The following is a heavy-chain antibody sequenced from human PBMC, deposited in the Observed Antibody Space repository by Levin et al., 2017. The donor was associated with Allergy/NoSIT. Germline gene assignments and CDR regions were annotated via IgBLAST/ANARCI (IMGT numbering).Heavy chain of an antibody. J-gene: IGHJ4*02. CDR1: GGSFSGYY. D-gene: IGHD6-13*01. Sequence: TSETLSLTCAVYGGSFSGYYWSWIRQPPGKGLEWIGEINHSGSTNYNPSLKSRVTISVDTSKNQFSLKLSSVTAADTAVYYCARDGYSSSWYSWGQGTLVTVSS. CDR3: ARDGYSSSWYS. V-gene: IGHV4-34*01. CDR2: INHSGST.